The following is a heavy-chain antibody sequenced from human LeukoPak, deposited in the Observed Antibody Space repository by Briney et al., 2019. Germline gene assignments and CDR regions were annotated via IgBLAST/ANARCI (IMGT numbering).Heavy chain of an antibody. CDR2: IKPNSGGT. J-gene: IGHJ4*02. V-gene: IGHV1-2*02. D-gene: IGHD1-26*01. CDR1: GYTFTGYY. Sequence: ASVKVSCKASGYTFTGYYMHWVRQAPGQGLEWMGWIKPNSGGTSYAQKFQGRVTMTGDTSITTAYMELSRVRSDDTAVYFCARSDSEGATNGYYWGPGTLVTVSS. CDR3: ARSDSEGATNGYY.